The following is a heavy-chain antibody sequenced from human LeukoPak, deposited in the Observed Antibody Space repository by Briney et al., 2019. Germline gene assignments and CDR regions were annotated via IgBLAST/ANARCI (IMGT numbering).Heavy chain of an antibody. D-gene: IGHD1-26*01. CDR3: ARDQYRGFGT. V-gene: IGHV3-7*04. J-gene: IGHJ5*02. Sequence: GGSLRHSCAASGFTFSNYWMSWVRQAPGKGLEWVANIKEDGSDTYYVDSVKGRFTISRDNAKNSLYLQMNSLRAEDTAVYYCARDQYRGFGTCGQGTQVTVSS. CDR1: GFTFSNYW. CDR2: IKEDGSDT.